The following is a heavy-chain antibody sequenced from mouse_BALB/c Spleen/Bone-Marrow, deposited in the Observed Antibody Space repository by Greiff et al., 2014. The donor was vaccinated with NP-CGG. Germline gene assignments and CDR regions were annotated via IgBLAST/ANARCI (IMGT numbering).Heavy chain of an antibody. CDR3: ARNDYGNPHYAMDY. D-gene: IGHD2-1*01. CDR1: GFSVISYG. J-gene: IGHJ4*01. CDR2: IWSGGST. Sequence: VMLVESGPGLVQPSQSLFITCTVSGFSVISYGVHWVRQPPGKGLEWLGVIWSGGSTDYNAAFISRLSISKDNSKSQVFFKMNSPQADDTAIYYCARNDYGNPHYAMDYWGQGTSVTVSS. V-gene: IGHV2-4*02.